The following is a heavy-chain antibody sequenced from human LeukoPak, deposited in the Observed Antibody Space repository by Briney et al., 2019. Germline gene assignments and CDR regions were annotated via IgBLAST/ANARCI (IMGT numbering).Heavy chain of an antibody. CDR1: GGSISSYY. CDR3: ARAGTMVRGVIWFDP. CDR2: IYYSGST. J-gene: IGHJ5*02. V-gene: IGHV4-59*01. D-gene: IGHD3-10*01. Sequence: SQTLSLTCTVSGGSISSYYWSWIRQPPGKGLEWIGYIYYSGSTNYNPSLKSRVTISVDTSKNQFSLKLSSVTAADTAVYYCARAGTMVRGVIWFDPWGQGTLVTVSS.